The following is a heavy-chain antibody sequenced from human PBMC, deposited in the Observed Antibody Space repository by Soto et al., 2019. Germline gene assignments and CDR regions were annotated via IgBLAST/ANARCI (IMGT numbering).Heavy chain of an antibody. D-gene: IGHD3-22*01. CDR2: IIPIFGTA. V-gene: IGHV1-69*13. CDR1: GGTFSSYA. CDR3: ARKNYDSSGYYHYYYGMDV. J-gene: IGHJ6*02. Sequence: SVKVSCKASGGTFSSYAISWVRQAPGQGLEWMGGIIPIFGTANYAQKFQGRVTITADESTSTAYMELSSLRSEDTAVYYCARKNYDSSGYYHYYYGMDVWGQGTTVTVSS.